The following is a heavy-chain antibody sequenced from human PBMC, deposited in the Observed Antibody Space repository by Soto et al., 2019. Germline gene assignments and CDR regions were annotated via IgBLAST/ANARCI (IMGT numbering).Heavy chain of an antibody. CDR2: LSQGGNYM. CDR3: ARGTSQTHGFWRGLFDN. J-gene: IGHJ4*01. CDR1: GFALSDYT. Sequence: DGLLVDSGGGLVKPGVSLTPSCVVSGFALSDYTLNWVRQSPGKGLDWVSSLSQGGNYMYFRDSVKGRFTLSRDTAKTSVYLQMTSLTTEAPAVYYCARGTSQTHGFWRGLFDNGGHGTLVTVPS. V-gene: IGHV3-21*01. D-gene: IGHD3-3*01.